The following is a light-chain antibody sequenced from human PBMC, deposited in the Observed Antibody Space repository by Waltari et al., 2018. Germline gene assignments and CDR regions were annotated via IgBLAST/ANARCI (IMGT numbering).Light chain of an antibody. CDR1: ESVATS. CDR3: QQCNKWPPT. V-gene: IGKV3-15*01. Sequence: EMVMTQSPATLSVSQGERVALSCRASESVATSLAWYQQIPGQAPRLLIYDASTRATNVSVRFSGSGSGTEFTLTITSLQSEDFAVYYCQQCNKWPPTFGGGTKVEIK. J-gene: IGKJ4*01. CDR2: DAS.